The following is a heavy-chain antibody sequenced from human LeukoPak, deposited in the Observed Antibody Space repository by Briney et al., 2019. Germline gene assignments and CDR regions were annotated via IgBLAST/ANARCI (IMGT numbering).Heavy chain of an antibody. Sequence: GRSLRLSCAASGFTFDDYAMHWVRQAPGKGLEWVSGISWNSGSIGYADSVKGRFTISRDNAKNSLYLQMNSLRAEDTALYYCAKDRAFYYGSGSYADYWGQGTLVTVSP. V-gene: IGHV3-9*01. CDR2: ISWNSGSI. D-gene: IGHD3-10*01. CDR3: AKDRAFYYGSGSYADY. J-gene: IGHJ4*02. CDR1: GFTFDDYA.